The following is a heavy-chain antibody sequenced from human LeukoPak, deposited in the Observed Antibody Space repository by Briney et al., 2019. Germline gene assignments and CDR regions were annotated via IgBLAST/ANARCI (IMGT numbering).Heavy chain of an antibody. CDR3: AKEGIAVAGGHDAFDI. D-gene: IGHD6-19*01. CDR1: GFTFSSYS. CDR2: ISSSSSTI. V-gene: IGHV3-48*01. J-gene: IGHJ3*02. Sequence: GGSLRLSCAASGFTFSSYSMNWVRQAPGKGLEWVSYISSSSSTIYYADSVKGRFTISRDNSKNTLYLQMNSLRAEDTAVYYCAKEGIAVAGGHDAFDIWGQGQWSPSLQ.